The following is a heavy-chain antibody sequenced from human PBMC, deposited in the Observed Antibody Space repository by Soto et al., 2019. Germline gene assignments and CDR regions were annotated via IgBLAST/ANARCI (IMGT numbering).Heavy chain of an antibody. J-gene: IGHJ6*02. D-gene: IGHD1-1*01. V-gene: IGHV3-30*18. CDR3: AKDHDDHKSFLQRPYYYYGMDV. CDR1: GFTFSSYG. Sequence: PGGSLRLSCAASGFTFSSYGMHWVRQAPGKGLEWVAVISYDGSNKYYADSVKGRFTISRDNSKNTLYLQMNSLRAEDTAVYYCAKDHDDHKSFLQRPYYYYGMDVWGQGTTVTVSS. CDR2: ISYDGSNK.